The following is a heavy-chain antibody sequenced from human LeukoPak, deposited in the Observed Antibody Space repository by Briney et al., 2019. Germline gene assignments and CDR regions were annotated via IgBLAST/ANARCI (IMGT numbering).Heavy chain of an antibody. CDR1: GFTFSSYA. CDR3: ARGGSIADPIGFDY. D-gene: IGHD6-6*01. V-gene: IGHV3-23*01. Sequence: PGGSLRLSCAASGFTFSSYAMSWVRQAPGKGLEWVSSISASGGSPYYADSVKGRFTISRDNSKNTLYLQMNSLRAEDTAVYYCARGGSIADPIGFDYWGQGTLVTVSS. CDR2: ISASGGSP. J-gene: IGHJ4*02.